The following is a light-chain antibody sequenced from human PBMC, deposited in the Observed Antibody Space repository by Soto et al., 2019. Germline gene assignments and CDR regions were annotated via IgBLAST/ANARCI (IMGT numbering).Light chain of an antibody. V-gene: IGLV2-8*01. CDR2: EVT. CDR1: SSDIGASNF. CDR3: SSYTSTRTYV. Sequence: QSVLTQPPSAPGSPGQSVTISCTGTSSDIGASNFVSWYQQHPGKAPKLVIYEVTKRPSGVPDRFSGSKFGNTASLTVSGLQTEDEADYYCSSYTSTRTYVFGTGTKVTVL. J-gene: IGLJ1*01.